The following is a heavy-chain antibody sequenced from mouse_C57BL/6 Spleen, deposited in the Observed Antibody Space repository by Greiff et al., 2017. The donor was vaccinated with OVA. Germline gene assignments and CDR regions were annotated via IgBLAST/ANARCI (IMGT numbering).Heavy chain of an antibody. CDR1: GFNIKNTY. CDR3: ARDKTVVDTDYFDY. CDR2: IDPANGNT. Sequence: DVQLQESVAELVRPGASVKLSCTASGFNIKNTYMHWVKQRPEQGLEWIGRIDPANGNTEYAPKFQGKATITADTSSNTAYLQLSSLTSEDTAIYYCARDKTVVDTDYFDYWGQGTTLTVSS. D-gene: IGHD1-1*01. V-gene: IGHV14-3*01. J-gene: IGHJ2*01.